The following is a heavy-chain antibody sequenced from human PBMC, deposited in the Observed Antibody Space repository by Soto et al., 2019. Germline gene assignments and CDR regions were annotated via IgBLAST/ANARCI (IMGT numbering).Heavy chain of an antibody. CDR2: IDPSYSYT. CDR1: GYSFTSYW. J-gene: IGHJ6*02. D-gene: IGHD1-1*01. CDR3: ARRGITTTYGMDG. Sequence: GESLKISCKASGYSFTSYWISWVRQMPGKGLEWMGRIDPSYSYTNYSPSFQGHVTISTDKSLSTVYLQWSSLKASDTAMYYCARRGITTTYGMDGWGQGISVAVS. V-gene: IGHV5-10-1*01.